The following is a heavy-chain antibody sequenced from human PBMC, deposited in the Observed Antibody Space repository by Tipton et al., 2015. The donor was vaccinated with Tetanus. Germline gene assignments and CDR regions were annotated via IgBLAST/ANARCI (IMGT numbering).Heavy chain of an antibody. CDR1: GGSISSSSYY. J-gene: IGHJ3*02. Sequence: LTCTVSGGSISSSSYYWGWIRQPPGKGLEWIGTIYYSGSTYYNPSLKSRVTISVDTSKNQFSLKLSSVTAADTAVYYCARTGPVAGTVRDAFDIWGQGTMVTVSS. V-gene: IGHV4-39*01. CDR2: IYYSGST. D-gene: IGHD6-19*01. CDR3: ARTGPVAGTVRDAFDI.